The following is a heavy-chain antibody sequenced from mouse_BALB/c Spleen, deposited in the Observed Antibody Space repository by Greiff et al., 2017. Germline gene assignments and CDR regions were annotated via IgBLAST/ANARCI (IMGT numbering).Heavy chain of an antibody. CDR2: INPSTGYT. D-gene: IGHD2-1*01. V-gene: IGHV1-7*01. CDR3: ARKGGNYRLDY. CDR1: GYTFTSYW. Sequence: QVQLKQSGAELAKPGASVKMSCKASGYTFTSYWMHWVKQRPGQGLEWIGYINPSTGYTEYNQKFKDKATLTADKSSSTAYMQLSSLTSEDSAVYYCARKGGNYRLDYWGQGTTLTVSS. J-gene: IGHJ2*01.